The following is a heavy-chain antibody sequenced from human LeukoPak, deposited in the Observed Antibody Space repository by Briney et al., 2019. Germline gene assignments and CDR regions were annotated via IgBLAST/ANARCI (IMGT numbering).Heavy chain of an antibody. D-gene: IGHD2/OR15-2a*01. CDR2: IYYSGST. CDR1: AGSTSSYY. Sequence: SETLSLTCTVSAGSTSSYYWSWIRQPPGKGLEWMGYIYYSGSTNYNPSLKRRFTISVDTSNTQFSLKLSSVTAADTAVYYCARDASPEGQQEYYFDYWGQGTLVTVSS. J-gene: IGHJ4*02. V-gene: IGHV4-59*12. CDR3: ARDASPEGQQEYYFDY.